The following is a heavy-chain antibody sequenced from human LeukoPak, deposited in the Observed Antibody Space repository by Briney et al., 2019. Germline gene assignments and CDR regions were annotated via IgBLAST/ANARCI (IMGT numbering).Heavy chain of an antibody. D-gene: IGHD5-18*01. CDR1: GYTFTIYG. V-gene: IGHV1-18*01. CDR2: ISAYNGNT. CDR3: AREGIQLWLDLSY. J-gene: IGHJ4*02. Sequence: ASVKVSCTASGYTFTIYGISWVRQAPGQGLEWMGWISAYNGNTHYAQKLQGRVTMTTDTSTSTASMELRSLRSDDTAVYYCAREGIQLWLDLSYWGQGTLVTVSS.